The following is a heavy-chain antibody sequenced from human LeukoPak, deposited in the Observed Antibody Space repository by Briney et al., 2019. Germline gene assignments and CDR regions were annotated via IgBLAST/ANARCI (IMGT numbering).Heavy chain of an antibody. CDR3: ARDSLGYCSGGSCYGRPGYYYMDV. V-gene: IGHV4-39*01. CDR2: IYYSGST. D-gene: IGHD2-15*01. CDR1: GGSISSSSYY. J-gene: IGHJ6*03. Sequence: SETLSLTCTVSGGSISSSSYYWGWVRQPPGKGLEWSGSIYYSGSTYYNPSLKSRVTISVDTSKNQFSLKLSSVTAADTAVYYCARDSLGYCSGGSCYGRPGYYYMDVWGKGTTVTISS.